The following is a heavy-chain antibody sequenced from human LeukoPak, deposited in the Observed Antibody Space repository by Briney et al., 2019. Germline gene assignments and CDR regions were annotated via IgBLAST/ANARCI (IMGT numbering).Heavy chain of an antibody. D-gene: IGHD1-26*01. CDR3: AKASVGAFDY. Sequence: GGSLRLSCAASGFTFSSYGMHWVRQAPGKGLEWVAVISYDGSNKYYADSVKGRFTISRDNSKNTLYLQMNSLRAEDTAVYYCAKASVGAFDYWGQGTLATVSS. J-gene: IGHJ4*02. CDR2: ISYDGSNK. V-gene: IGHV3-30*18. CDR1: GFTFSSYG.